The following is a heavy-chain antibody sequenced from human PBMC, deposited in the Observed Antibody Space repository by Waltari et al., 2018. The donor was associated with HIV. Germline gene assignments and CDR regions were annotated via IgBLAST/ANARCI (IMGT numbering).Heavy chain of an antibody. D-gene: IGHD5-18*01. CDR2: ISYDGSAK. J-gene: IGHJ4*02. CDR1: GFTFSSFA. Sequence: QVHLVESGGGVVQPGRSLRLSCSASGFTFSSFAMHWVRQSPGKGLEWGALISYDGSAKYYADSVKGRFTISRDNSKNTLYLQMKNLGTDDTAVFFCARDSTSMVSYFDYWGRGILVTVSS. V-gene: IGHV3-30-3*01. CDR3: ARDSTSMVSYFDY.